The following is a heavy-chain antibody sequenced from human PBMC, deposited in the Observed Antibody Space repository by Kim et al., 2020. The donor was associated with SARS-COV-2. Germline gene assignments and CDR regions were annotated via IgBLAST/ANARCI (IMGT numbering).Heavy chain of an antibody. CDR1: GYSFTSYW. CDR3: GRTPPGIAVAGDY. Sequence: GESLKISCKGSGYSFTSYWISWVRQMPGKGLEWMGRIDPSDSYTNYSPSFQGHVTISADKSISTAYLQWSSLKASDTAMYYCGRTPPGIAVAGDYWGQGTLVTVSS. CDR2: IDPSDSYT. D-gene: IGHD6-19*01. V-gene: IGHV5-10-1*01. J-gene: IGHJ4*02.